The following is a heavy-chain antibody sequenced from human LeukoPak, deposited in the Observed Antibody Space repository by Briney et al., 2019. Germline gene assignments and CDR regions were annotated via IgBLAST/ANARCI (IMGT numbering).Heavy chain of an antibody. Sequence: GASVKVSCKVSGYTLTELSMHWVRQAPGKGLEWMGGFDPEDGETIYAQKFQGRVTMTEDTSTDTAYMELSSLRSEDTAVYHCATSGPGTAYVYFDYWGQGTLVTVSS. CDR2: FDPEDGET. CDR1: GYTLTELS. V-gene: IGHV1-24*01. D-gene: IGHD5-18*01. CDR3: ATSGPGTAYVYFDY. J-gene: IGHJ4*02.